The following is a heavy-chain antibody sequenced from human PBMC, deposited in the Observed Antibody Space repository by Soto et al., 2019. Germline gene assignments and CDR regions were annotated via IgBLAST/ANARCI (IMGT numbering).Heavy chain of an antibody. V-gene: IGHV3-21*01. D-gene: IGHD3-9*01. Sequence: AGGSLRLSCAASGFTFSSYSMNWVRQAPGKGLEWVSSISSSSSYIYYADSVKGRFTISRDNAKNSLYLQMNSLRAEDTAVYYCARDLYDILTGYSRAHDYWGQGTLVTVSS. CDR1: GFTFSSYS. CDR2: ISSSSSYI. J-gene: IGHJ4*02. CDR3: ARDLYDILTGYSRAHDY.